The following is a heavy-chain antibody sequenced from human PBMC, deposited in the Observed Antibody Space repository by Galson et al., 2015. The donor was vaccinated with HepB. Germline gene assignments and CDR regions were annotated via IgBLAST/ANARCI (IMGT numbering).Heavy chain of an antibody. V-gene: IGHV3-53*01. CDR1: GFTVSSDY. D-gene: IGHD1-26*01. CDR2: IYSGGGT. CDR3: ARETGATRVQSALDI. J-gene: IGHJ3*02. Sequence: SLRLSCAASGFTVSSDYMNWVRQAPGKGLEWVSVIYSGGGTYYADPVKGRFTISRDNSKSTVYLQMNSLRAEDTAVYYCARETGATRVQSALDIWGQGTMVTVSS.